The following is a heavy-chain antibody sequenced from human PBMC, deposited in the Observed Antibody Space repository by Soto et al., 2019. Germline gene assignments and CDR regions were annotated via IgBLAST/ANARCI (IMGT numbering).Heavy chain of an antibody. D-gene: IGHD5-12*01. CDR3: ARDSGDGSGYDGGFDY. J-gene: IGHJ4*02. CDR1: GFTFSSYW. V-gene: IGHV3-7*01. Sequence: EVQLVESGGGLVQPGGSLRLSCAASGFTFSSYWMSWVRQAPGKGLEWVANIKQDGSEKYYVDSVKGRFTISRDNAKNSLYLQMNSLRAEDTAVYYCARDSGDGSGYDGGFDYWGQGTLVTVSS. CDR2: IKQDGSEK.